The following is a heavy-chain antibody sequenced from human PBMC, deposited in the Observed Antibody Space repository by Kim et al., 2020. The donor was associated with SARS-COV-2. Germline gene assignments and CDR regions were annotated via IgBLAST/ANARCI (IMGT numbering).Heavy chain of an antibody. CDR3: AKDSNYYDSGTYYY. CDR1: GFTFSSYA. CDR2: ISGSGGST. D-gene: IGHD3-10*01. V-gene: IGHV3-23*01. J-gene: IGHJ4*02. Sequence: GSLRLSCAASGFTFSSYAMNWVRQAPGKGLEWVSTISGSGGSTYYADSVKGRFTISRDNSKNTVYLQMNSLRAEDTAVYYCAKDSNYYDSGTYYYWGQGTLVTVSS.